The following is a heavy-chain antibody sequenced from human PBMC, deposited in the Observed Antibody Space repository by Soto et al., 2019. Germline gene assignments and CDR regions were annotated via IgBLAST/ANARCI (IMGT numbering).Heavy chain of an antibody. CDR3: ARFNVVDTSSYVDS. V-gene: IGHV4-31*03. D-gene: IGHD3-22*01. Sequence: QVQLQESGPGRVKPSQSLSLTCTVSGDSISSGGHYWSWIRQHPGKGLEWIGNVYYTGTTYSNPSPKSRVAMSVDTSKNQVSLKVSSVTAADRAVYFGARFNVVDTSSYVDSWGPGTLVSVSS. J-gene: IGHJ4*02. CDR1: GDSISSGGHY. CDR2: VYYTGTT.